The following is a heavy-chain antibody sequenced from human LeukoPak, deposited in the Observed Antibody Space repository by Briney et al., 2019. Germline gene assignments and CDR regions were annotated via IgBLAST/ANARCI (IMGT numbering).Heavy chain of an antibody. CDR1: GYTFTGYD. CDR2: INPNSGGT. V-gene: IGHV1-2*02. CDR3: ARGSIVGATFDYFDY. D-gene: IGHD1-26*01. Sequence: ASVKVSCKASGYTFTGYDMHWVRQAPGQGLEWMGWINPNSGGTNYAQKFQGRVTMTRDTSISTAYMDLSRLRSDDTAVYYCARGSIVGATFDYFDYWGQGTLVTVSS. J-gene: IGHJ4*02.